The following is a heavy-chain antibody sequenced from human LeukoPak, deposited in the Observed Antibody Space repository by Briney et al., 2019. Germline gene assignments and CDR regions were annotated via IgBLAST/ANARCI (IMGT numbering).Heavy chain of an antibody. Sequence: PSETLSLTCTVSGGSISSYYWTWIRQPPGKGLEWIGYIYYSGSTNYNPSLKSRVTISVETSKNQFSLQLSSVTPADTAVYYCDRGRWYIVYWGQGTLVTVSS. CDR2: IYYSGST. D-gene: IGHD6-13*01. V-gene: IGHV4-59*01. CDR1: GGSISSYY. CDR3: DRGRWYIVY. J-gene: IGHJ4*02.